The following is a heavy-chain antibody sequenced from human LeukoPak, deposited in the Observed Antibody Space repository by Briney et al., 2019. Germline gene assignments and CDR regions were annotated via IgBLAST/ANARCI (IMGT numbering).Heavy chain of an antibody. D-gene: IGHD5-12*01. CDR1: GGTFSSYA. CDR2: IIPIFGTA. CDR3: ARSTRSYSGYDFPAY. V-gene: IGHV1-69*05. J-gene: IGHJ4*02. Sequence: SVKVSCKASGGTFSSYAISWVRQAPGQGLEWMGGIIPIFGTANYARKFQGRVTITTDESTSTAYVELSSLRSEDTAVYYCARSTRSYSGYDFPAYWGQGTLVTVSS.